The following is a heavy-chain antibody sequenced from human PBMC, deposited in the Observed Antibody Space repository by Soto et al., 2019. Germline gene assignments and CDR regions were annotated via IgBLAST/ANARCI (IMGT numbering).Heavy chain of an antibody. CDR2: INPNSGGT. V-gene: IGHV1-2*04. Sequence: ASVKVSCKASGYTFTGYYMHWGRQAPGQGLEWMGWINPNSGGTNYAQKFQGWVTMTRDTSISTAYMELSRLRSDDTAVYYCAVVCDPDAEYFQHWGQGTLVTVSS. D-gene: IGHD3-16*01. CDR3: AVVCDPDAEYFQH. CDR1: GYTFTGYY. J-gene: IGHJ1*01.